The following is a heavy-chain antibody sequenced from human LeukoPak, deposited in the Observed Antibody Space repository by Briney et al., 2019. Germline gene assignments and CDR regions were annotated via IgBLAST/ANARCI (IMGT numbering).Heavy chain of an antibody. Sequence: GGSLRLSCAASGFTFSSYSMNWVRQAPGKGLEWVSSIISSSSYIYYADSVKGRFTISRDNAKNSLYLQMNSLRAEDTAVYYCAREPKYCGGDCYPFGTFDIWGQGTMVTVSS. CDR1: GFTFSSYS. CDR3: AREPKYCGGDCYPFGTFDI. D-gene: IGHD2-21*02. J-gene: IGHJ3*02. V-gene: IGHV3-21*01. CDR2: IISSSSYI.